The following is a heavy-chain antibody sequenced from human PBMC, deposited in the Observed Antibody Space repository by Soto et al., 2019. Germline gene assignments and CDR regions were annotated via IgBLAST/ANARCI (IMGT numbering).Heavy chain of an antibody. J-gene: IGHJ6*02. D-gene: IGHD3-10*01. V-gene: IGHV3-7*05. CDR2: MKPDGSEG. Sequence: HPGGSLRLSCAASGFTFSRFWMSWVRQAPGTGLEWVANMKPDGSEGYYVASVKGRFTISRDNARNSLYLQMNSLRAEDTAVYYCAPSMDRGALDFYYYGMDVWGQGTTVTVSS. CDR3: APSMDRGALDFYYYGMDV. CDR1: GFTFSRFW.